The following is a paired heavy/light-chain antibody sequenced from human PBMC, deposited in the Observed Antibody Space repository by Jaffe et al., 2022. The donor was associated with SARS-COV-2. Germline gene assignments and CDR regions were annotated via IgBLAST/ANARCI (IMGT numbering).Heavy chain of an antibody. CDR3: AKDRARSSGSYRISYFDY. CDR1: GFTFSSYG. CDR2: ISYDGSHK. V-gene: IGHV3-30*18. D-gene: IGHD1-26*01. Sequence: QVQLVESGGGVVQPGRSLRLSCAASGFTFSSYGMHWVRQAPGKGLEWVTLISYDGSHKYYADSVKGRFTISRDHSKNTLYLQMKSLRAEDTAVYYCAKDRARSSGSYRISYFDYWGQGTLVTVSS. J-gene: IGHJ4*02.
Light chain of an antibody. CDR1: QSISNY. Sequence: DIQMTQSPSSLSASVGDRVTITCRASQSISNYLNWYQQKPGKAPKLLIYAASSLQSGVPSRFSGSGSGTDFTLTISSLQPEDFATYYCQQSYSSPFTFGQGTKLEIK. CDR2: AAS. CDR3: QQSYSSPFT. J-gene: IGKJ2*01. V-gene: IGKV1-39*01.